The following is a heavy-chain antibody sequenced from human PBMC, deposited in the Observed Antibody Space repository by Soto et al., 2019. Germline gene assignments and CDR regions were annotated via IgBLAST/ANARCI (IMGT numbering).Heavy chain of an antibody. CDR1: GFTFSSYA. V-gene: IGHV3-23*01. CDR2: ISGSAART. CDR3: AKTLGLVDPFDY. J-gene: IGHJ4*02. D-gene: IGHD2-8*02. Sequence: GGSLRLSCAASGFTFSSYAMSWVRQAPGKGLEWVSAISGSAARTYYPDSVRGRFTISRDNSKNTLSLQMNSLRAEDTAVYYCAKTLGLVDPFDYWGQGTLVTVSS.